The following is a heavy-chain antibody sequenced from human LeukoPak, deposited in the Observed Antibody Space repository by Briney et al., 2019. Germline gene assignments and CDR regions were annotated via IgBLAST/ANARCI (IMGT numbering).Heavy chain of an antibody. CDR1: GFIFSNYG. J-gene: IGHJ3*02. CDR2: IGYDGSIK. V-gene: IGHV3-30*03. CDR3: ARDKYGGNSNAFDI. Sequence: GGSLRLSCAASGFIFSNYGMHWVRQAPGKGLEWVAVIGYDGSIKYYADSVKGRFTISRDNSKNTLFLQVNSLRGEDTAVYYCARDKYGGNSNAFDIWGQGTLVTVSS. D-gene: IGHD4-23*01.